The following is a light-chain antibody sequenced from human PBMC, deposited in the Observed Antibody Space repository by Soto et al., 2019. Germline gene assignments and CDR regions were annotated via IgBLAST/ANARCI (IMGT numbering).Light chain of an antibody. Sequence: EIVLTQSPGTLSLSPGERATLSCRASQSVSSSYLAWYQQKPGQAPRILIYGASSRATGIPDRFSGSGSGTDFTLTISRLEPEDFAVYYCQQYGSSLLTFGGGTKVEIK. J-gene: IGKJ4*01. CDR1: QSVSSSY. V-gene: IGKV3-20*01. CDR2: GAS. CDR3: QQYGSSLLT.